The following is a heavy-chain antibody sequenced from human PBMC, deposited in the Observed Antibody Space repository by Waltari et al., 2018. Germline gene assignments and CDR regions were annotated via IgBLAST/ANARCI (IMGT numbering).Heavy chain of an antibody. Sequence: QVQLQESGPGLVKPSETLSLTCTVSGGSISSGSYYWRWIRQPAGKGLEWIGYIYTSGSTNYNPSLKSRVTISVDTSKNQFSLKLSSVTAADTAVYYCARNGGADHNYFDYWGQGTLVTVSS. CDR1: GGSISSGSYY. CDR2: IYTSGST. D-gene: IGHD3-16*01. V-gene: IGHV4-61*02. J-gene: IGHJ4*02. CDR3: ARNGGADHNYFDY.